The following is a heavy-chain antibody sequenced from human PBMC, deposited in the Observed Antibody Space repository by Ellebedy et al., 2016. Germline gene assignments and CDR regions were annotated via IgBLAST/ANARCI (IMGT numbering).Heavy chain of an antibody. CDR2: ISPDGGSV. V-gene: IGHV3-74*01. CDR3: TTDEGGSFDS. D-gene: IGHD2-15*01. CDR1: GFSFSTYW. J-gene: IGHJ4*02. Sequence: GESLKISCAASGFSFSTYWMHWVREAPGKGLMWISRISPDGGSVRYADSVKGRFTISRDNAKNTLSLQMNGLRVEDTALYYCTTDEGGSFDSWGQGTLVTVSS.